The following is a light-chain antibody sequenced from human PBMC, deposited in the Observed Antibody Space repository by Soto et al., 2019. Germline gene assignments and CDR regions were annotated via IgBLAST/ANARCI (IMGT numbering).Light chain of an antibody. V-gene: IGKV3-20*01. J-gene: IGKJ4*01. CDR1: QSVDSNY. Sequence: EIVLTQSPGTLSLSPGDRATLSCRASQSVDSNYVAWYQQKPGQAPRLLIYGAFTRATGVPHRFSGSGSGSDFTLSISRLEPEDFAVYSCQQYSNSPLTFGEGTKVEIK. CDR3: QQYSNSPLT. CDR2: GAF.